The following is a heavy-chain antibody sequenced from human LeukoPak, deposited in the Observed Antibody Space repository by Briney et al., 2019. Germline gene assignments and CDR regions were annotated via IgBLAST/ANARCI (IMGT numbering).Heavy chain of an antibody. CDR3: ARERDSNWSFQY. V-gene: IGHV4-31*03. CDR2: IYDNGRS. CDR1: GGSIIRGGSY. Sequence: SQTLSLTCTVSGGSIIRGGSYWSWIRQHQGKGLEWIGHIYDNGRSFDNVSLKSRVSLSVDISKNQFSLKLTSVTAADTAVYYCARERDSNWSFQYWGQGIFVTVSS. D-gene: IGHD4-11*01. J-gene: IGHJ4*02.